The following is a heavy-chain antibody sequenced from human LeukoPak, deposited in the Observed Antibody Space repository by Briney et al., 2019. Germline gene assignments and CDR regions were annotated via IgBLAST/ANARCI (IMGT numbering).Heavy chain of an antibody. CDR1: GGSISSSSYY. J-gene: IGHJ4*02. CDR2: IYYSGST. Sequence: SETLSLTCSVSGGSISSSSYYWGWIRQPPGKGLEWIGSIYYSGSTYYNPSLKSRVTISLDTSKHQFSLKLTSVTAADTAVYYCAREWDTSSFDPRASGDHWGQGTPVTVSS. D-gene: IGHD3-9*01. V-gene: IGHV4-39*07. CDR3: AREWDTSSFDPRASGDH.